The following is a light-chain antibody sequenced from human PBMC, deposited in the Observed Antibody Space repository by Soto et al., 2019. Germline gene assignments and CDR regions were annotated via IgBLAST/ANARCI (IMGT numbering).Light chain of an antibody. Sequence: ETVLTQSPGTLSLFPGERATLSCRASQTVTRNYLAWYQQKPGQAPRLLIFGASSRATGIPDRFSGSGSGTDFTLTISRLEPEDFAVYYCQQYGSSPPITFGPGTKVDIK. J-gene: IGKJ3*01. V-gene: IGKV3-20*01. CDR1: QTVTRNY. CDR3: QQYGSSPPIT. CDR2: GAS.